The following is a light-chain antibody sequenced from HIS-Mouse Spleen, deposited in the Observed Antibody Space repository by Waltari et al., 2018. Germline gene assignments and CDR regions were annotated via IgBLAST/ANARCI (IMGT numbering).Light chain of an antibody. CDR2: DVS. Sequence: QSALTQPRSVSGSPGQSVTISCTGTSSDVGGYTHVSWYQQHPGKAPKLMIYDVSKRPSGVPDRFSGSKSGNTASLTISGLQAEDEADYYCCSYAGSYGVFGGGTKLTVL. CDR3: CSYAGSYGV. V-gene: IGLV2-11*01. CDR1: SSDVGGYTH. J-gene: IGLJ3*02.